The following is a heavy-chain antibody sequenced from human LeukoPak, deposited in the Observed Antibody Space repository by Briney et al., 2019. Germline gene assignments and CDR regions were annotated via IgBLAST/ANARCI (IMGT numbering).Heavy chain of an antibody. V-gene: IGHV4-59*01. J-gene: IGHJ4*02. D-gene: IGHD6-13*01. CDR3: ASRIAAAVHFDY. CDR1: GGSISNYY. CDR2: IYYSGST. Sequence: SETLSLTCIVSGGSISNYYWSWIRQPPGMGLEWIGYIYYSGSTYYSPSLKSRVTISVDMSKNQFSLKLTSVTAADTAVYYCASRIAAAVHFDYWGQGTLVTVSS.